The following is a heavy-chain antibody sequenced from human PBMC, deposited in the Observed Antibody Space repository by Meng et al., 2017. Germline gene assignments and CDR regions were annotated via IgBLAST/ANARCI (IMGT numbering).Heavy chain of an antibody. V-gene: IGHV6-1*01. D-gene: IGHD1-26*01. CDR1: GESVSSNSAA. J-gene: IGHJ4*02. CDR3: ARGSYSFDS. Sequence: QIQLQPAGPGLVKPSQTLSLICAISGESVSSNSAAWNWIRQSPSRGLEWLGRAYYRSKWYHDYAESVKSRISIDPDTSKNQFSLQLRSVTPEDSAVYYCARGSYSFDSWGQRTLVIVSS. CDR2: AYYRSKWYH.